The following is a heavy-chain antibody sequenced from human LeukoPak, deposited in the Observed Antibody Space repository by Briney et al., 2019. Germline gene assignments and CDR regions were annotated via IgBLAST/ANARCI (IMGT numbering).Heavy chain of an antibody. J-gene: IGHJ6*02. CDR1: GYTLTDLS. V-gene: IGHV1-24*01. CDR2: FDPEDGET. CDR3: ATGEWLSDGMDV. D-gene: IGHD3-3*01. Sequence: ASVKVSCKVSGYTLTDLSMHWVRQAPGKGLEWMGGFDPEDGETIYAQKFQGRVTMTEDTSTDTAYMELSSLRSEDTAVYYCATGEWLSDGMDVWGQGTTVTVSS.